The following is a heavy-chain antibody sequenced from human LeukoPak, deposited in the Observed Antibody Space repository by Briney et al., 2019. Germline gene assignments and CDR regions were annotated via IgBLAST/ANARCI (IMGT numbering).Heavy chain of an antibody. CDR3: ARDAARGNFDY. J-gene: IGHJ4*02. D-gene: IGHD3-10*01. CDR1: GFTFNSHS. Sequence: PGGSLRLSCAASGFTFNSHSMNWVRQAPGKGLEWVSSISSSSSYIYYADSVKGRFTISRDNAKNSLYLQMNSLRAEDTAVYYCARDAARGNFDYWGQGTLVTVSS. CDR2: ISSSSSYI. V-gene: IGHV3-21*01.